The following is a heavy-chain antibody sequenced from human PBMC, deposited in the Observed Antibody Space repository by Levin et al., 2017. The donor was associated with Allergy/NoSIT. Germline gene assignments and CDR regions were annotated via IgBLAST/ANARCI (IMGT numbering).Heavy chain of an antibody. Sequence: PGGSLRLSCAASGFTFSSYEMNWVRQAPGKGLEWVSYISSSGSAIYYADSVQGRCTISRDNAKNSLYLHMNSLRAEDTAVYYCARGGTFYYDSSGYYPYYFDYWGQGTLVTVSS. CDR3: ARGGTFYYDSSGYYPYYFDY. V-gene: IGHV3-48*03. J-gene: IGHJ4*02. CDR2: ISSSGSAI. CDR1: GFTFSSYE. D-gene: IGHD3-22*01.